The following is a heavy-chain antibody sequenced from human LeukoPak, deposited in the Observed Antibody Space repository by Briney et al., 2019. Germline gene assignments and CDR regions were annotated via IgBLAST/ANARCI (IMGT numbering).Heavy chain of an antibody. CDR3: ARGILEYSSSSPLDY. Sequence: KPGRSLRLSCAASGFTFSAYYMSWISHAPGKGLEWVSYISSSRSTIYYAGSVKGRFTSSRDNAKNSLYLQMNSLRAEDTAVYYCARGILEYSSSSPLDYWGQGTLVTVSS. V-gene: IGHV3-11*01. CDR1: GFTFSAYY. CDR2: ISSSRSTI. D-gene: IGHD6-6*01. J-gene: IGHJ4*02.